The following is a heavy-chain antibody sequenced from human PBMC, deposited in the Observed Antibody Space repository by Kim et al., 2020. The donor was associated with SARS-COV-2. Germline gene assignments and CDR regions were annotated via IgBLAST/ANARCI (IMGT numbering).Heavy chain of an antibody. CDR1: GYTFTRYA. J-gene: IGHJ6*02. CDR2: INTNTGNP. D-gene: IGHD2-2*02. CDR3: ATPIVVVPAAIWEADYYYGMDV. V-gene: IGHV7-4-1*02. Sequence: ASVKVSCKASGYTFTRYAMNRVRQAPGQGLEWMGWINTNTGNPTYAQGFTGRFVFSLDTSVSTAYLQISSLKAEDTAVYYCATPIVVVPAAIWEADYYYGMDVWGQGTTVTVSS.